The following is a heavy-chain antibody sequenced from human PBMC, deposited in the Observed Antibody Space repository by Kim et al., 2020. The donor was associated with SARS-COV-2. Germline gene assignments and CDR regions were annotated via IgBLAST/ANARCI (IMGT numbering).Heavy chain of an antibody. V-gene: IGHV4-59*13. D-gene: IGHD3-9*01. CDR2: IYYSGST. Sequence: SETLSLTCTVSGGSISSYYWSWIRQPPGKGLEWIGYIYYSGSTNYNPSLKSRVTISVDTSKNQFSLKLSSVTAADTAVYYCARVKTDGYDILTGYYYYFDYWGQGTLVTVSS. J-gene: IGHJ4*02. CDR1: GGSISSYY. CDR3: ARVKTDGYDILTGYYYYFDY.